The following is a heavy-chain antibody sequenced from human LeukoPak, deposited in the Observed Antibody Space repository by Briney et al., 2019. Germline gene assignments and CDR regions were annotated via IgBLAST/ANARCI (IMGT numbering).Heavy chain of an antibody. CDR2: ISYDGSNK. D-gene: IGHD5-18*01. CDR3: ARDRSYGSFDY. J-gene: IGHJ4*02. Sequence: GGSLRLSCAASGFTLSNYGMHWVRQAPGKGLEWLAVISYDGSNKYYADSVKGRFTISRDNAKNSLYLQMNSLRAEDTALYHCARDRSYGSFDYWGQGALVTVSS. V-gene: IGHV3-30*03. CDR1: GFTLSNYG.